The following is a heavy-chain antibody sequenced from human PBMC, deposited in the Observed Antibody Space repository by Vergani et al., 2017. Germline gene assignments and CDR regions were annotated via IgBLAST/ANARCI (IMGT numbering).Heavy chain of an antibody. CDR2: IHSSGTS. J-gene: IGHJ5*02. CDR1: GGSITSGSFH. Sequence: QVQLHESVPGLVKPSQTLSLTCTVSGGSITSGSFHWSWIRQPAGKGLEWIGRIHSSGTSNYNPSLKSRVTLSVDTSKNQLSLRMTSVTAADTAVYYCARDSWTSELRGVYWFDTWGQGTLVSVSS. CDR3: ARDSWTSELRGVYWFDT. D-gene: IGHD3-10*01. V-gene: IGHV4-61*02.